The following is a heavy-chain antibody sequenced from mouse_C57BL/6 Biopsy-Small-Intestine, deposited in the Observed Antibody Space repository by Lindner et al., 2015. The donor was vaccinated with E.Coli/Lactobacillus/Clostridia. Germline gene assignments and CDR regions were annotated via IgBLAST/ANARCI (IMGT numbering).Heavy chain of an antibody. D-gene: IGHD1-1*01. CDR3: ARDLYYFASGSWDDAFDI. J-gene: IGHJ1*01. Sequence: SVKVSCKASGYTFTTYGISWVRQAPGQGLEWMGWISAYNGDTNYAQNLHGRVTMTTDTSTSTAYMELRGLRSDDTAVYYCARDLYYFASGSWDDAFDIWGQGTMVTVSS. V-gene: IGHV1-14*01. CDR2: ISAYNGDT. CDR1: GYTFTTYG.